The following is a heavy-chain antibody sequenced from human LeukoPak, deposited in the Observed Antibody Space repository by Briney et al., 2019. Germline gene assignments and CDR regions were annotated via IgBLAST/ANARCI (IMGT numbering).Heavy chain of an antibody. J-gene: IGHJ4*02. D-gene: IGHD7-27*01. V-gene: IGHV3-23*01. Sequence: GGSLRLSCAASGFTLSSYVMSWVRQAPGKGLEWVSGISGSGGSTNYADSVKGRFTVSRDNSKNTLFLQMNSLRAEDTAVYYCAKDGGLWVSAHWGDSWGRGTLVTVSS. CDR3: AKDGGLWVSAHWGDS. CDR1: GFTLSSYV. CDR2: ISGSGGST.